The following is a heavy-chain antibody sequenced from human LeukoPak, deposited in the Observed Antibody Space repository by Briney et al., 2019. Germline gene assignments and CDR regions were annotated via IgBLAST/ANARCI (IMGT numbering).Heavy chain of an antibody. CDR3: AGDFVATPYRAYMDV. Sequence: GGSLRLSCAASGFTLSGYEMNWVRQAPGKGLEWVSYISTSGTIIYYADSVKGRFTISRDNAKNSLYLQMNSLRAEDTAVYYCAGDFVATPYRAYMDVWGKGTTVTVSS. CDR2: ISTSGTII. CDR1: GFTLSGYE. V-gene: IGHV3-48*03. J-gene: IGHJ6*03. D-gene: IGHD5-12*01.